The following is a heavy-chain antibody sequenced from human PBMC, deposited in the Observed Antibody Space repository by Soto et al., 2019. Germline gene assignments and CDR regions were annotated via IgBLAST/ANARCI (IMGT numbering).Heavy chain of an antibody. V-gene: IGHV1-69*18. CDR2: IIPVFGTT. D-gene: IGHD3-10*01. Sequence: QVQLVQSGAELKKPGSSVKVSCKASGDTFSGYPINWVRQAPGEGLEWMGRIIPVFGTTNDAQRFEGRVTFTADESTNTAYMELGGLLSEDTAVYDCARDGGFGELKYWGPGTLVTVSS. CDR3: ARDGGFGELKY. CDR1: GDTFSGYP. J-gene: IGHJ4*02.